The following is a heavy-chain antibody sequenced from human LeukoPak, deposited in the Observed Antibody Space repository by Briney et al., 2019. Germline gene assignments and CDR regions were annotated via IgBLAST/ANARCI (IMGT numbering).Heavy chain of an antibody. Sequence: QPGGSLRLSCAASGFTFGTYWMHWVRQAPGKGLVWVSRINSDGSSRNYGDAVKGRFTMSRDNAKKTLYLQMSSLRTEDAAVYYCGRESWGHFGAFDIWGQGTMVTVSS. D-gene: IGHD3-16*01. J-gene: IGHJ3*02. V-gene: IGHV3-74*01. CDR1: GFTFGTYW. CDR3: GRESWGHFGAFDI. CDR2: INSDGSSR.